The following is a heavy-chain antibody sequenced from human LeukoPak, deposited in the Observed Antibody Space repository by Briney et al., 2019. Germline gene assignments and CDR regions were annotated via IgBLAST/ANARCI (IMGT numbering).Heavy chain of an antibody. CDR3: ARGSSSSWKGFDL. Sequence: GGSLRLSCAASEFTVSSNYMSWVRQAPGKGLEWVSVLYSGGSTYYADSVKGRFTVSRDSSKNMLYFQMNSLRVEDTAVYYCARGSSSSWKGFDLWGQGTLVTVSS. CDR1: EFTVSSNY. CDR2: LYSGGST. J-gene: IGHJ4*02. D-gene: IGHD6-13*01. V-gene: IGHV3-53*01.